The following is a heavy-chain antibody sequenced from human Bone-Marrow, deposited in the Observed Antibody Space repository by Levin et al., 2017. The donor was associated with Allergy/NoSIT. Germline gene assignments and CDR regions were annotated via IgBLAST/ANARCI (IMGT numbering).Heavy chain of an antibody. CDR1: GFTFSNAW. V-gene: IGHV3-15*01. CDR2: IKSKTDGGTT. CDR3: TTGKSERPPSSKTNYYYYGMDV. J-gene: IGHJ6*02. D-gene: IGHD1-14*01. Sequence: GGSLRLSCAASGFTFSNAWMSWVRQAPGKGLEWVGRIKSKTDGGTTDYAAPVKGRFTISRDDSKNTLYLQMNSLKTEDTAVYYCTTGKSERPPSSKTNYYYYGMDVWGQGTTVTVSS.